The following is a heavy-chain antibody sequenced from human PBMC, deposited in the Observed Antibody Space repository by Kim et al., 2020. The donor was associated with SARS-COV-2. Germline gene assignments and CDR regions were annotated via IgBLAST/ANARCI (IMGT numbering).Heavy chain of an antibody. D-gene: IGHD6-13*01. J-gene: IGHJ6*02. CDR1: GYTFTSYG. Sequence: ASVKVSCKASGYTFTSYGISWVRQAPGQGLEWMGWISAYNGNTNYAQKLQGRVTMTTDTSTSTAYMELRSLRSDDTAVYYCARDPHDSSSWSIYYYYGMDVWGQGTTVTVSS. CDR2: ISAYNGNT. CDR3: ARDPHDSSSWSIYYYYGMDV. V-gene: IGHV1-18*04.